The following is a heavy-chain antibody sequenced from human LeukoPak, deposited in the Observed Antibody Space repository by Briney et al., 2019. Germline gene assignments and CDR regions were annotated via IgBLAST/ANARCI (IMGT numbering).Heavy chain of an antibody. D-gene: IGHD2/OR15-2a*01. CDR1: GFTFRTYW. V-gene: IGHV3-7*01. CDR2: INPGGSAK. Sequence: GGSLRLSCAASGFTFRTYWMAWVRQAPGKGLEWVANINPGGSAKYYVGSVKGRFTISRDDAKTSLYLQMDSLRAEDTAVYSCARCGLSYTIDYWGQGTLVTVSS. J-gene: IGHJ4*02. CDR3: ARCGLSYTIDY.